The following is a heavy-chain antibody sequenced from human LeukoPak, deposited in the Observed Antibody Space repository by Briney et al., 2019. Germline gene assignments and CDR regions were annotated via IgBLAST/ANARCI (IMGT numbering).Heavy chain of an antibody. V-gene: IGHV3-53*01. CDR2: IYSGGST. D-gene: IGHD3-10*01. Sequence: GGSLRLSCAASGFTVSSNYMSWVRQAPGKGLEWVSVIYSGGSTYCADSVKGRFTISRDNSKNTLYLQMNSLRAEDTAVCYCARDNPNYYGSGSYSPTWYYGMDVWGQGTTVTVSS. CDR1: GFTVSSNY. CDR3: ARDNPNYYGSGSYSPTWYYGMDV. J-gene: IGHJ6*02.